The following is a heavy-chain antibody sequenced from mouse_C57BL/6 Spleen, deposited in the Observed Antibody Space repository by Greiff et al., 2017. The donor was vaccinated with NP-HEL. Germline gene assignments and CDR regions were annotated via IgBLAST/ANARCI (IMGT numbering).Heavy chain of an antibody. Sequence: QVQLKQSGPELVKSGASVKISCKASGYTFTDYYINWVKQRPGQGLEWIGWIFPGSGSIYYNEKFKGKATLTIDKSSSTAYMLLSSLTSEDSAVYFCARSPTVVAPHYAMDYWGQGTSVTVSS. V-gene: IGHV1-75*01. CDR3: ARSPTVVAPHYAMDY. J-gene: IGHJ4*01. CDR1: GYTFTDYY. CDR2: IFPGSGSI. D-gene: IGHD1-1*01.